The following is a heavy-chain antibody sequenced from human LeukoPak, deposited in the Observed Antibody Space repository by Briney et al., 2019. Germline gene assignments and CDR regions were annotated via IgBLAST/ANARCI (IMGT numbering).Heavy chain of an antibody. D-gene: IGHD2-2*01. V-gene: IGHV3-23*01. CDR1: GFTFSTSA. J-gene: IGHJ6*03. CDR2: ISYDGETT. Sequence: GGSLRLSCSASGFTFSTSAMTWVRQAPGKGPEWVSFISYDGETTSYSDSAKGRFTISRDSAKNSLYLQMNSLRAEDTAVYYCARNPEYPSHVGYYYYYYMDVWGKGTTTTVSS. CDR3: ARNPEYPSHVGYYYYYYMDV.